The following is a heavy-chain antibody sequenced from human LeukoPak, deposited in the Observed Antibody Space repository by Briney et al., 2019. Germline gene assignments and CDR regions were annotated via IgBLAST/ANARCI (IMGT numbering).Heavy chain of an antibody. CDR2: TNHSGST. CDR3: ARDRSDVDIVATISHYYYYMDV. J-gene: IGHJ6*03. Sequence: SETLSLTCAVYGVSFSGYYWSWIRQPPGKGLECIGETNHSGSTNYNPSLKSRVTISVDTSKNQFSLKLSSVTAADTAVYYCARDRSDVDIVATISHYYYYMDVWGKGTTVTVSS. V-gene: IGHV4-34*01. D-gene: IGHD5-12*01. CDR1: GVSFSGYY.